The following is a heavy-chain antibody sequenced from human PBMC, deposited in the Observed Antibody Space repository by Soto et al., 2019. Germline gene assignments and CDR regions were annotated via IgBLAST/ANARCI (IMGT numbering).Heavy chain of an antibody. Sequence: XGSLRRSCAASRFIFRSYGMHWVRQAPGKGLEWVAVISNDGSKEYYADSVKGRFTISRDNSKNTLYLQMKSLRAEDTAVYYCAQDDVVTARGAYSMDVWGQGTTVTVSS. D-gene: IGHD2-21*02. CDR2: ISNDGSKE. CDR3: AQDDVVTARGAYSMDV. V-gene: IGHV3-30*18. CDR1: RFIFRSYG. J-gene: IGHJ6*02.